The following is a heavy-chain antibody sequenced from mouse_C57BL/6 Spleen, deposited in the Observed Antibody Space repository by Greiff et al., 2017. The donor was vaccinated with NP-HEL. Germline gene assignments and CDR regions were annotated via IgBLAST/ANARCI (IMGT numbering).Heavy chain of an antibody. J-gene: IGHJ4*01. CDR1: GYAFSSYW. D-gene: IGHD1-1*01. CDR3: ARYYYGSSRYYAMDY. Sequence: QVQLQQSGAELVKPGASVKISCKASGYAFSSYWMNWVKQRPGKGLEWIGQIYPGDGDTNYNGKFKGKATLTADKSSSTAYMQLSSLTSEDSAVYFCARYYYGSSRYYAMDYWGQRTSVTVSS. CDR2: IYPGDGDT. V-gene: IGHV1-80*01.